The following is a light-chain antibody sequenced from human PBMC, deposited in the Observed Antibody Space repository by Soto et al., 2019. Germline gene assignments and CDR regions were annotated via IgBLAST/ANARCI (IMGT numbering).Light chain of an antibody. J-gene: IGLJ2*01. CDR3: LLSYRGAGEV. CDR1: TGAVTSGHY. Sequence: QTVVTQEHSLTVSPGGTVTLTCGSSTGAVTSGHYPYWFQQKPGQAPRTLIYDTNNKHSWTPARFSGSLLGGKAALTLSGAQPEDEAEYYCLLSYRGAGEVFGGGTKLTVL. CDR2: DTN. V-gene: IGLV7-46*01.